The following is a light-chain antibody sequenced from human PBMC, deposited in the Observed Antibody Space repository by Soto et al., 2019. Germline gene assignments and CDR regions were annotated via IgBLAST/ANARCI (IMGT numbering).Light chain of an antibody. CDR1: SSDVGGYNY. J-gene: IGLJ1*01. V-gene: IGLV2-14*01. Sequence: QSVRSHPASVSLSPGQSITIACAGTSSDVGGYNYVSWYQQHPGKAPKLMIYEVSNRPSGVSDRFSGSKSGNTASLTISGLQAEEEADHYCGSYTSSTIYVFGAGTKVTVL. CDR2: EVS. CDR3: GSYTSSTIYV.